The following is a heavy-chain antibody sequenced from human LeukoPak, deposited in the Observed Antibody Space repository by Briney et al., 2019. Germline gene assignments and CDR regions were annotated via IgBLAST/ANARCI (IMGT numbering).Heavy chain of an antibody. Sequence: ASVKVSCKASGYTFTDYYMHWVRQAPGQGLEWMGYVNPDSGATNYAQKFQGRVTMTRDTSISTAYMELSRLRSDDTAVYYCTRDRSSGSNWFDPWGQGTRVTVSS. CDR2: VNPDSGAT. J-gene: IGHJ5*02. CDR1: GYTFTDYY. V-gene: IGHV1-2*02. D-gene: IGHD6-19*01. CDR3: TRDRSSGSNWFDP.